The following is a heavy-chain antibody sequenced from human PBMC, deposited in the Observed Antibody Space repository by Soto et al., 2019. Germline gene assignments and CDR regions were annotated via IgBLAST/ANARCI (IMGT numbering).Heavy chain of an antibody. V-gene: IGHV1-2*02. Sequence: QLQLVQSGAEVKRPGASVRVSCKASGNTLTGYFLHWVRQARGQGLEWMGWLNSNSGGTKIAQKLQGRLAMTRDTSITTASMELSRLRSDDTAVYYCATSPGWLGEGSGGLDVWGLGATVTVSS. CDR3: ATSPGWLGEGSGGLDV. J-gene: IGHJ6*02. CDR2: LNSNSGGT. CDR1: GNTLTGYF. D-gene: IGHD3-10*01.